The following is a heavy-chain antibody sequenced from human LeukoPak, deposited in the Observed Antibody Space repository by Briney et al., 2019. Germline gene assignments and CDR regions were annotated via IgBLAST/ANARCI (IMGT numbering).Heavy chain of an antibody. V-gene: IGHV3-21*01. J-gene: IGHJ4*02. D-gene: IGHD2/OR15-2a*01. Sequence: PGGSLRLSCAASGFTFSSYSMNWVRQAPGKGLEWVSSISSSSSYIYYADSVKGRFTISRDNAKNSLYLQMNSLRAEDTAVYYCAREENIGSGLDYWGQGTLVTVSS. CDR2: ISSSSSYI. CDR1: GFTFSSYS. CDR3: AREENIGSGLDY.